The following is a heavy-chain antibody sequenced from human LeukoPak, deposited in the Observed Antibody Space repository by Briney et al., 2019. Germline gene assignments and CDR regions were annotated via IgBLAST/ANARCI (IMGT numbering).Heavy chain of an antibody. Sequence: GGSLRLSCAASGFTFSTYSMNWVRQAPGKGLEWGSSISSPVGRMYYADSLKGRITISRDNARSTLYLQMNSLRAEDTAVYYCATDGRSSGWYGFDYWGQGILVTVSS. CDR3: ATDGRSSGWYGFDY. D-gene: IGHD6-19*01. CDR2: ISSPVGRM. J-gene: IGHJ4*02. CDR1: GFTFSTYS. V-gene: IGHV3-21*01.